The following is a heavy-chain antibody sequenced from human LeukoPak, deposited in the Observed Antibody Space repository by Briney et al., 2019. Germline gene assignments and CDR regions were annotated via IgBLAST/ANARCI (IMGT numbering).Heavy chain of an antibody. CDR3: ARDRRYFDY. CDR2: ISSGGSPI. Sequence: GGALRLSCAASGFTFSSFSMNWVRQAPGKGLEWVSYISSGGSPIYYAASVKGRFTVSRDNAKNSLYLQMNSLRDEDTAVYYCARDRRYFDYWGQGSLVTVSS. V-gene: IGHV3-48*02. J-gene: IGHJ4*02. CDR1: GFTFSSFS.